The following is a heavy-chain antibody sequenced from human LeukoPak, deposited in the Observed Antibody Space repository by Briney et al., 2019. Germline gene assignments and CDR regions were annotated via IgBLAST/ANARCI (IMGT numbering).Heavy chain of an antibody. V-gene: IGHV3-21*01. CDR1: GFTFSSYN. CDR3: ARGIEFSPTPYYYSYYGMDV. D-gene: IGHD2-15*01. J-gene: IGHJ6*02. CDR2: ISSSSTYI. Sequence: GGSLRLSCAASGFTFSSYNMNWVRQAPGKGLEWVSSISSSSTYIYYVDSVKGRFTISRDSAKNSLYLRMNGLRAEDTAVYYCARGIEFSPTPYYYSYYGMDVWGQGTTVTVSS.